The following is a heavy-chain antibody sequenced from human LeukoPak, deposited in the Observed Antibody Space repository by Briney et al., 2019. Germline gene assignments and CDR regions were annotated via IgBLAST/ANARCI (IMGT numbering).Heavy chain of an antibody. CDR2: IIPIFGTA. D-gene: IGHD5-18*01. V-gene: IGHV1-69*06. CDR1: GGTFSSYA. J-gene: IGHJ3*02. CDR3: ARSRGYSYGYRDAFDI. Sequence: GASVKVSCKASGGTFSSYAISWVRQAPGQGLEWMGGIIPIFGTANYAQKFQGRVTITADKSTSTAYMELSSLRSEDTAVYYCARSRGYSYGYRDAFDIWGQGTMVTVSS.